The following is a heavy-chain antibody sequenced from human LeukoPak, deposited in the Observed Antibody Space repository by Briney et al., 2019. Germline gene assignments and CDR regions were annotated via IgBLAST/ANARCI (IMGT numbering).Heavy chain of an antibody. CDR2: IYYSGST. V-gene: IGHV4-61*08. Sequence: KSSQTLSLTCTVSGGSISSGGYYWSWIRQPPGKGLEWIGYIYYSGSTNYNPSLKSRVTISVDTSKNQFSLKLSSVTAADTAVYYCAREWGAPRREMATKLRYFDLWGRGTLVTVSS. CDR1: GGSISSGGYY. CDR3: AREWGAPRREMATKLRYFDL. J-gene: IGHJ2*01. D-gene: IGHD5-24*01.